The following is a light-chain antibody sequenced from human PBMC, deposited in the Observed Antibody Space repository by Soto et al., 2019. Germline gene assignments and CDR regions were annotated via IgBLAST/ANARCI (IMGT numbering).Light chain of an antibody. Sequence: EIVMTQSPCTLSMSPEEATTLSCRAGESVSSNLAWYQQKPGQAPRLLIYGASTRATGIPARFTGSGSGTEFTLTISSLQFDDSAVYYCQQYNNWWKFGQGTKVDIK. CDR3: QQYNNWWK. V-gene: IGKV3-15*01. J-gene: IGKJ1*01. CDR1: ESVSSN. CDR2: GAS.